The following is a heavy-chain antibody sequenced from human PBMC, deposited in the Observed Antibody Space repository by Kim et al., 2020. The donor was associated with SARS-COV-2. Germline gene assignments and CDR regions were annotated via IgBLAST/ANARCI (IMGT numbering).Heavy chain of an antibody. D-gene: IGHD6-19*01. V-gene: IGHV3-21*01. Sequence: YADSVNGQFTIPRDNAKNSLYRQMSSLRAVDTAVYYCARNSILSGWYDYWGQGTLVTVSS. J-gene: IGHJ4*02. CDR3: ARNSILSGWYDY.